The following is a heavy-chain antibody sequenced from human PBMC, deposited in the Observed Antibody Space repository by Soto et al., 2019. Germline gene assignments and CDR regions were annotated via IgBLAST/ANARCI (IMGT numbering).Heavy chain of an antibody. CDR3: AGTGTTQDYYYYYGMDV. CDR2: IYYSGST. V-gene: IGHV4-59*01. CDR1: GGSISSYY. Sequence: SETLSLTCTVSGGSISSYYWSWIRQPPGKGLEWIGYIYYSGSTNYNPSLKSRVTVSVXXXXXXFXLXLXXVTAAXTAVYYCAGTGTTQDYYYYYGMDVWGQGTTVT. J-gene: IGHJ6*02. D-gene: IGHD1-1*01.